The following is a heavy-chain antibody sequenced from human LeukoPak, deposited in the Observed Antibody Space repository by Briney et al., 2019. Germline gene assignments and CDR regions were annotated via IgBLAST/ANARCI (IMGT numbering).Heavy chain of an antibody. CDR3: ARRLGSHFDY. Sequence: PSETLSLTCAVYGGSFSGYYWSWIRQPPGKGLEWIGEINHSGSTNYNPSLKSRVTISVDTSKNQFSLKLSSVTAADTAVYYCARRLGSHFDYWGQGTLVTVSS. V-gene: IGHV4-34*01. CDR2: INHSGST. CDR1: GGSFSGYY. D-gene: IGHD3-10*01. J-gene: IGHJ4*02.